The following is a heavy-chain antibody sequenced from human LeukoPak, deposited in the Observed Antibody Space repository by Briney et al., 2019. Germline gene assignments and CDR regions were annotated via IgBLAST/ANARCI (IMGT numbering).Heavy chain of an antibody. CDR3: ARGFGSYNFDY. CDR2: IYHSGST. V-gene: IGHV4-38-2*02. Sequence: SETLSLTCTVSGYSISSGYYWGWIRQPPGKGLEWIGSIYHSGSTYYNPSLKSRVTISVDTFKNQFSLKLSSVTAADTAVYYCARGFGSYNFDYWGQGTLVTVSS. D-gene: IGHD1-26*01. J-gene: IGHJ4*02. CDR1: GYSISSGYY.